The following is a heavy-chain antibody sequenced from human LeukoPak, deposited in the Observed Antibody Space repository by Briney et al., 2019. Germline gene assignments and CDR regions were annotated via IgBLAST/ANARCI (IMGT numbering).Heavy chain of an antibody. J-gene: IGHJ3*02. CDR2: IIPILGIA. CDR1: GGTFSSYA. D-gene: IGHD3-10*02. Sequence: GSSVKVSCKASGGTFSSYAISWVRQAPGQGLEWMGRIIPILGIANYAQKFQGRVTITADKSTSTAYMELSSLRSEDTAVYYCARYPSALFGAQYAFDIWGQGTMVTVSS. CDR3: ARYPSALFGAQYAFDI. V-gene: IGHV1-69*04.